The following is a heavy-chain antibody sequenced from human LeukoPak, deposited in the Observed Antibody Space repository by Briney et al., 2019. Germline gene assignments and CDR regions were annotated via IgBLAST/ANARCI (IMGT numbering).Heavy chain of an antibody. Sequence: GGSLRLSCAASGFTFSSAWMHWVRQAPGTGLVWVSRITDDATTTYADSVKGRLTISRDNSKNTLYLQMSSLRVGDTAVYYCAKASSTEYDILTPVDYWGQGTLVTVSS. D-gene: IGHD3-9*01. CDR2: ITDDATT. CDR3: AKASSTEYDILTPVDY. J-gene: IGHJ4*02. V-gene: IGHV3-74*03. CDR1: GFTFSSAW.